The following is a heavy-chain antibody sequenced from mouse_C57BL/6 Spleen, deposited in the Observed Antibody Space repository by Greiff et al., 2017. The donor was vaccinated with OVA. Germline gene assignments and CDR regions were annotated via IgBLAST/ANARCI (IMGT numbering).Heavy chain of an antibody. J-gene: IGHJ3*01. Sequence: VQLQQPGAELVRPGSSVKLSCKASGYTFTSYWMHWVKQRPIQGLEWIGNIDPSDSETHYNQKFKDKATLTVDKSSSTAYMQLSSLTSEDSAVYYCARRGYDGYWFAYWGQGTLVTVSA. V-gene: IGHV1-52*01. D-gene: IGHD2-3*01. CDR1: GYTFTSYW. CDR3: ARRGYDGYWFAY. CDR2: IDPSDSET.